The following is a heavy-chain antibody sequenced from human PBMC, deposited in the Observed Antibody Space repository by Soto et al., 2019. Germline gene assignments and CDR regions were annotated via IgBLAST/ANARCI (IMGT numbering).Heavy chain of an antibody. J-gene: IGHJ5*02. CDR2: INPKSGDT. CDR3: ATGTNGTTGWDHP. D-gene: IGHD1-1*01. CDR1: GYTFTDFY. V-gene: IGHV1-2*02. Sequence: QVQLVQSGTEVKKPGASVTVSCKSSGYTFTDFYLHWLRQAPGQGLEWMGWINPKSGDTTSSQKFQCRATMSRDTSCSTAYMELTRLTSDDSAVYYCATGTNGTTGWDHPWGPGTRVTV.